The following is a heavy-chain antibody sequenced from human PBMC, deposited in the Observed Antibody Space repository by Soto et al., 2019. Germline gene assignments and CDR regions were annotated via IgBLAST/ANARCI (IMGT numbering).Heavy chain of an antibody. CDR3: TTLNYGVDV. J-gene: IGHJ6*02. Sequence: VQLVESGGGLVKPGGSLRLSCAASGFSFSNAWMSWVRQLPGKGLEWVGHFKSKTDGGTADYAAPVKGRFTISRDDSKNTLYLQMNSLKTEDTAMFYCTTLNYGVDVWGQGTTVTVSS. V-gene: IGHV3-15*01. CDR1: GFSFSNAW. CDR2: FKSKTDGGTA.